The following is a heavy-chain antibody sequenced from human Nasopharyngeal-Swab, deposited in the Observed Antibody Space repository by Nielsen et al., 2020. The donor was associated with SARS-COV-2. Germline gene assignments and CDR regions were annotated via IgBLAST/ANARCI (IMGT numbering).Heavy chain of an antibody. J-gene: IGHJ4*02. V-gene: IGHV4-59*01. CDR2: IYYSGST. CDR3: ARGKSNSRVVRGYLDY. Sequence: IRQPQGKGLEWIGYIYYSGSTNYNPSLKSRVTISVDTSKNQFSLKLSSVTAADTAVYYCARGKSNSRVVRGYLDYWGQGTLVTVSS. D-gene: IGHD3-10*01.